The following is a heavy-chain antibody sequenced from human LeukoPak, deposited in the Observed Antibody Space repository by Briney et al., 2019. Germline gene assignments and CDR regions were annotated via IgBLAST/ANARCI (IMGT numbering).Heavy chain of an antibody. V-gene: IGHV1-46*01. D-gene: IGHD6-19*01. CDR1: GYTFTSYY. CDR2: INPSGGST. CDR3: ARRVRWYSSGWGRYFDY. Sequence: ASVKVSCKASGYTFTSYYMHWVRQAPGQGLEWKGIINPSGGSTSYAQKFQGRVTMTRDTSTSTVYMELSSLRSEDTAVYYCARRVRWYSSGWGRYFDYWGREPWSPSPQ. J-gene: IGHJ4*02.